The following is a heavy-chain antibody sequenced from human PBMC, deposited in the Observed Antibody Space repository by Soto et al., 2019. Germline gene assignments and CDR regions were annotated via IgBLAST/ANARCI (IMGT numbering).Heavy chain of an antibody. V-gene: IGHV3-23*01. J-gene: IGHJ4*02. CDR2: ISCCGGST. D-gene: IGHD6-19*01. CDR3: AKADGEQWLLPHLDK. CDR1: GFNFKKFA. Sequence: EVQLLESGGGVVQPGGSLRLSCVASGFNFKKFAMSWVRQAPGEGLEWVSGISCCGGSTSYADSVKGRFSIARDDSKNTLSLQMNNLRVEDTAHYYCAKADGEQWLLPHLDKWGQGTLVTVS.